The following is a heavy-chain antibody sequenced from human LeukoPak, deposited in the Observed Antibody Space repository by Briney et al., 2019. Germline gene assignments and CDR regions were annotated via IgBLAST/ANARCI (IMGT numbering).Heavy chain of an antibody. V-gene: IGHV3-64*01. J-gene: IGHJ4*02. Sequence: PGGSLRLSCAASGFTFSNYNINWVRQAPGKGLEYVSAISSNGGSTYYANSVKGRFTISRDNSKNTLYLQMNSLRAEDTAVYYCAGLPAYYYDTSGFYFDYWGQGTLVTVSS. D-gene: IGHD3-22*01. CDR1: GFTFSNYN. CDR2: ISSNGGST. CDR3: AGLPAYYYDTSGFYFDY.